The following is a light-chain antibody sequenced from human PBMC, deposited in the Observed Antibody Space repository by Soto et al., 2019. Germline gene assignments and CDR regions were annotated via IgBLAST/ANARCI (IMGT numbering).Light chain of an antibody. Sequence: QSVLTQPPSASGTPGQRVTISCSGSSSNIGSNYVYWYQQLPGTAPKLLIYRNTQRPSGVPDRFSGSKSGTSASLAISGLRSEAEADYYCAAWDDSLSGWVFGGGTKLTVL. CDR3: AAWDDSLSGWV. CDR1: SSNIGSNY. CDR2: RNT. J-gene: IGLJ3*02. V-gene: IGLV1-47*01.